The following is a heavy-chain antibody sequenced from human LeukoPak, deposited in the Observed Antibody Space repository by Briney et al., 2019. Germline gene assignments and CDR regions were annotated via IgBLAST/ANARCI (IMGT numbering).Heavy chain of an antibody. D-gene: IGHD3-10*01. CDR3: ARRSVRPNSPFDY. V-gene: IGHV4-34*01. CDR2: INHSGST. J-gene: IGHJ4*02. Sequence: PSETLSLTCAVYGGSFSGYYWSWIRQPPGKGLEWIGEINHSGSTNYNPSLKSRVTISVDTSKNQFSLKLSSVTAADTAVYYCARRSVRPNSPFDYWGQGTLVTVSS. CDR1: GGSFSGYY.